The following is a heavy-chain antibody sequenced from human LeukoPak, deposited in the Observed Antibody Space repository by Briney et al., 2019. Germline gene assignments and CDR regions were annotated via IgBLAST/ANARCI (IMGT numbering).Heavy chain of an antibody. Sequence: GGSLRLSCAASGFTFSDYYMSWIRQAPGKGLEWVSYISSSGSTIYYADSVKGRFTFSRDNAKNPLYLQMNSLRAEDTAVYYCARRIDTNYYYYGMDVWGQGTTVTVSS. J-gene: IGHJ6*02. CDR2: ISSSGSTI. V-gene: IGHV3-11*01. CDR3: ARRIDTNYYYYGMDV. D-gene: IGHD2-15*01. CDR1: GFTFSDYY.